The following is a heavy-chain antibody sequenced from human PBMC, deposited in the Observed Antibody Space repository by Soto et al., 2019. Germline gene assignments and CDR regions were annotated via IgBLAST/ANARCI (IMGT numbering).Heavy chain of an antibody. Sequence: GGSLRLSCAASGFIFSSYAMSWVRQAPGKGLEWVSAVSGSGDSTYYADSVEGRFTISRDNSKNTMYLQMNSLRAEDTAVYYCAKVTLYTTGWFDPWGQGTLVTVSS. CDR3: AKVTLYTTGWFDP. V-gene: IGHV3-23*01. J-gene: IGHJ5*02. CDR1: GFIFSSYA. CDR2: VSGSGDST. D-gene: IGHD3-10*01.